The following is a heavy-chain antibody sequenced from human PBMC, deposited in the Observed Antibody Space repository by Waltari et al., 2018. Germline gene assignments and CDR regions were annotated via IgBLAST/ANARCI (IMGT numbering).Heavy chain of an antibody. CDR1: GFTFSSND. J-gene: IGHJ6*02. CDR3: ATISSVAIH. Sequence: EVQLVESGGGLVQPGGSRSLSWSAYGFTFSSNDMHWVLKATGKGLDWVSAISSTGDTYYAASVRGRFTISRENAQRSVYLQMNSLRAGDTALYYCATISSVAIHWGQGTTVTVSS. V-gene: IGHV3-13*01. D-gene: IGHD2-15*01. CDR2: ISSTGDT.